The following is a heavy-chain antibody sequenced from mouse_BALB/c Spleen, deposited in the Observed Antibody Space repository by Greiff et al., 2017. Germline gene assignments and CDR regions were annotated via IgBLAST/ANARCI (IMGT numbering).Heavy chain of an antibody. V-gene: IGHV1-5*01. J-gene: IGHJ4*01. CDR1: GYSFTSYW. CDR3: TRKPAGTRDAMDY. Sequence: EVHLVESGTVLARPGASVKMSCKASGYSFTSYWMHWVKQRPGQGLEWIGAIYPGNSDTSYNQKFKGKAKLTAVTSASTAYMELSSLTNEDSAVYYCTRKPAGTRDAMDYWGQGTSVTVSS. D-gene: IGHD4-1*01. CDR2: IYPGNSDT.